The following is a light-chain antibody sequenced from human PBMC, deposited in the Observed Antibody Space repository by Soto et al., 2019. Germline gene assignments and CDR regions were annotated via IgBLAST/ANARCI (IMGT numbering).Light chain of an antibody. CDR3: QSYDSSLLSGAWV. J-gene: IGLJ3*02. Sequence: QSVLTQPPSVSGAPGQRVTISCTGSSSNIGAGYVVHWYRQLPGTAPKLLIYDNSNRPSGVPDRFSGSKSDTSASLAITGLQAEDEADYYCQSYDSSLLSGAWVFGGGTQLTVL. V-gene: IGLV1-40*01. CDR2: DNS. CDR1: SSNIGAGYV.